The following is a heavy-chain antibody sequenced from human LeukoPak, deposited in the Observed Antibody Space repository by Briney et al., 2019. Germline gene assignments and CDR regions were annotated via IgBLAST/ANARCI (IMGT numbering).Heavy chain of an antibody. V-gene: IGHV1-8*01. CDR1: GYTFTSYD. CDR2: MNPNSGNT. CDR3: ARVEYISGYSHVY. J-gene: IGHJ4*02. D-gene: IGHD3-22*01. Sequence: ASVTVSCKASGYTFTSYDINWVRQAPGQGLEWMGWMNPNSGNTGYGQKFQGRVTMTRNIFVSTAYMELSSLRSEDTAVYYCARVEYISGYSHVYWGQGTLVTVSS.